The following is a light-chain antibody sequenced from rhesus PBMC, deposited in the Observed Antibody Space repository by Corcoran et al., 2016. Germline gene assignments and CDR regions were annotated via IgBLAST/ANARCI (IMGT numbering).Light chain of an antibody. CDR1: QGIRSW. CDR2: AAS. Sequence: DIQMTQSPSSLSASVGDKVTITCHASQGIRSWLAWYQQKPGKAPKHLLYAASSLQSGVPSRFRGSGAGTDYTLTISRLQPEDFATYYCQQYDDLPYSFGQGTKVEIK. V-gene: IGKV1-19*01. J-gene: IGKJ2*01. CDR3: QQYDDLPYS.